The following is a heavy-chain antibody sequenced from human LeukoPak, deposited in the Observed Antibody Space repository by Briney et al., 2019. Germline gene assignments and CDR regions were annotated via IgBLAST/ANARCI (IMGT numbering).Heavy chain of an antibody. V-gene: IGHV4-59*01. Sequence: SETLSLTCTVSGGSISNYYWSWIRQPPGMGLEWIGYIYYSGNTNYNPSLRSRVTISLDTSKNQFSLKLSSVTAADTAVYYCARDGVYDDAFDIWGQGTMVTVSS. J-gene: IGHJ3*02. CDR2: IYYSGNT. CDR3: ARDGVYDDAFDI. CDR1: GGSISNYY. D-gene: IGHD6-13*01.